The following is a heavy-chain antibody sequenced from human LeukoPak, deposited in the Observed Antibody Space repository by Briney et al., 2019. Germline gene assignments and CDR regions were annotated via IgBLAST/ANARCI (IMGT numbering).Heavy chain of an antibody. CDR2: IYSDGTT. D-gene: IGHD3-10*01. CDR1: GFTVSSNY. Sequence: GGSLRLSCAASGFTVSSNYMSWVRQAPGKGLEWVSLIYSDGTTYYADSVEGRFTTSRDNSKNTLYLQMDSLRAEDTAVYFCATRAEGSYYGSGSYYGMDVWGQGTTVTVSS. CDR3: ATRAEGSYYGSGSYYGMDV. V-gene: IGHV3-66*01. J-gene: IGHJ6*02.